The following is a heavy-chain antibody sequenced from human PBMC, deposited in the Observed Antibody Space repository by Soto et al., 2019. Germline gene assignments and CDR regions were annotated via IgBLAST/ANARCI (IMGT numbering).Heavy chain of an antibody. CDR1: GGSISCSSYC. CDR3: ARTLQWFGELREAFDI. D-gene: IGHD3-10*01. CDR2: IYYSGST. Sequence: PSETLSLTCTVSGGSISCSSYCWGWIRQPPGKGLEWIGSIYYSGSTYYNPSLKSRVTISVDTSKNQFSLKLSSVTAADTAVYYCARTLQWFGELREAFDIWGQGTMVTVSS. J-gene: IGHJ3*02. V-gene: IGHV4-39*01.